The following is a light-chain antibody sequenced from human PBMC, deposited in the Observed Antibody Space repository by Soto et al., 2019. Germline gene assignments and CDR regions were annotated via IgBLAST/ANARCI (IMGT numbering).Light chain of an antibody. Sequence: QSALTQPASVSGSPGQSITISCTGTSSDIGDYNYVSWYHQHPGKVPKLIIYEVFKRPSGVPDRFSGSKSGTTASLTVSGLQAEDEGDYYCSSYADSNSVIFGGGTKLTVL. CDR1: SSDIGDYNY. CDR2: EVF. J-gene: IGLJ2*01. V-gene: IGLV2-8*01. CDR3: SSYADSNSVI.